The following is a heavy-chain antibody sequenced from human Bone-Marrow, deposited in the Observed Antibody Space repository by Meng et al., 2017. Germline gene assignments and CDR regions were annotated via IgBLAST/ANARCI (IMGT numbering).Heavy chain of an antibody. Sequence: GESLKISCAASGFTFSSYSMYWVRQGPGKGLEWVALISFDGSNKYYADSVKGRFTIPRDNSKNTLYLQMNSLKAEDTAVHYCARDSTSWGWGYYMDVWGQGTTVTVSS. CDR2: ISFDGSNK. D-gene: IGHD2-2*01. CDR1: GFTFSSYS. CDR3: ARDSTSWGWGYYMDV. V-gene: IGHV3-30*04. J-gene: IGHJ6*03.